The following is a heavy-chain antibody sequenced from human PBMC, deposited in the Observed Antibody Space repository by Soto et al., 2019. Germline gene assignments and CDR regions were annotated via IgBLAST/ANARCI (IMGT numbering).Heavy chain of an antibody. Sequence: LRLSCVISGFTFSNYAMSWVRQAPGKGLEWVSGISGSGGNTYYADSVKGQFTISRDNSKNTLYLQMNTLRAEDTAVYYFAKVNYDIVTGYDEYYFDSWGQGTLVTVSS. D-gene: IGHD3-9*01. CDR1: GFTFSNYA. J-gene: IGHJ4*02. CDR3: AKVNYDIVTGYDEYYFDS. CDR2: ISGSGGNT. V-gene: IGHV3-23*01.